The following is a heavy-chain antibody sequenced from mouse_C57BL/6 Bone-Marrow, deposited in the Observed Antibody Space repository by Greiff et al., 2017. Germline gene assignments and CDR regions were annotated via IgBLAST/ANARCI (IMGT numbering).Heavy chain of an antibody. Sequence: VQLQQSGTVLARPGASVKMSCKTSGYTFTSYWMHWVKQRPGQGLEWIGAIYPGNSDTSYNQKFKGKAKLTAVTSASTAYIELSSLTNEDSAVYYCTRRALYYYGSSPWYFDVWGTGTTVTVSS. CDR2: IYPGNSDT. J-gene: IGHJ1*03. CDR3: TRRALYYYGSSPWYFDV. CDR1: GYTFTSYW. V-gene: IGHV1-5*01. D-gene: IGHD1-1*01.